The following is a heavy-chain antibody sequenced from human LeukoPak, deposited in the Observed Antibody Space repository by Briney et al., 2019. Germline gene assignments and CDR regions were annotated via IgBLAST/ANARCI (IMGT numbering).Heavy chain of an antibody. Sequence: SVKVSCKASGGTFSSYAIGWVRQAPGQGLEWMGRTIPMFGTTNYAQKLQGRVTIITDESTSTAYMELSSLRSEDTAVYYCARDSGDDGSDYYHNHDYWGQGTLVTVSS. CDR3: ARDSGDDGSDYYHNHDY. CDR1: GGTFSSYA. D-gene: IGHD3-22*01. CDR2: TIPMFGTT. V-gene: IGHV1-69*05. J-gene: IGHJ4*02.